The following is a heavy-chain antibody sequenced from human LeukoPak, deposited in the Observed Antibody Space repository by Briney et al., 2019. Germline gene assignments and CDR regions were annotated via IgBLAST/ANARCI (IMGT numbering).Heavy chain of an antibody. Sequence: GASVKVSCKASGGTFSSYAISWVRQAPGQGLEWMGGIIPIFGTANYAQKFQGRVTITTDESMSTAYMELSSLRSEDTAVYYCARCITMIAVGGSWFDPWGQGTLVTVSS. CDR2: IIPIFGTA. J-gene: IGHJ5*02. D-gene: IGHD3-22*01. V-gene: IGHV1-69*05. CDR1: GGTFSSYA. CDR3: ARCITMIAVGGSWFDP.